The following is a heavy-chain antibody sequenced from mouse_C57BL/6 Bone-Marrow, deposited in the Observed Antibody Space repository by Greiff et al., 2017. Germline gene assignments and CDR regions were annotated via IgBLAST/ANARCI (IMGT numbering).Heavy chain of an antibody. CDR3: TTNGYYGYAMDY. CDR1: GFNIKDDY. CDR2: IGPENGDT. Sequence: EVQLKESGAELVRPGASVKLSCTASGFNIKDDYMNWVKQRPEQGLEWIGWIGPENGDTEYAAKFPGKGTITADTSSNTAYLQLSSLTPEDTAVFYCTTNGYYGYAMDYWGQGTSVTVSS. V-gene: IGHV14-4*01. J-gene: IGHJ4*01. D-gene: IGHD2-3*01.